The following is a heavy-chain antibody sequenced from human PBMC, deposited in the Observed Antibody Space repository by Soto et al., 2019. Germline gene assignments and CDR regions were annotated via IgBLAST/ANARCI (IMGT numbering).Heavy chain of an antibody. J-gene: IGHJ4*02. CDR1: GGSVTSDEDY. V-gene: IGHV4-30-4*01. CDR3: ATESGSTYGYFDH. Sequence: SETLSLTCTVSGGSVTSDEDYWTWIRQSPGKGLEWIGYISNSGSTSYNPSLKTRLSMSVDRSKNQFTLRLTSVTAADTAVYLCATESGSTYGYFDHWGQGTQVTVSS. CDR2: ISNSGST. D-gene: IGHD5-18*01.